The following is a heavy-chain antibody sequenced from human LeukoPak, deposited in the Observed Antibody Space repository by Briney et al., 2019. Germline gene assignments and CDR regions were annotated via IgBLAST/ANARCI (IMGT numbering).Heavy chain of an antibody. CDR3: ARDFRSYFDY. Sequence: GASVKVSCKASGGTFSSYAISWVRQAPGQGLEWTGEIIPIFGTANYAQKFQGRVTITADESTSTAYMELSSLRSEDTAVYYCARDFRSYFDYWGQGTLVTVSS. J-gene: IGHJ4*02. CDR1: GGTFSSYA. V-gene: IGHV1-69*13. CDR2: IIPIFGTA.